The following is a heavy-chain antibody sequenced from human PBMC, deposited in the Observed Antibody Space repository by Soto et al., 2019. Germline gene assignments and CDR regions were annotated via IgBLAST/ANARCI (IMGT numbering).Heavy chain of an antibody. J-gene: IGHJ3*02. CDR2: IYPGDSDT. CDR3: ARHHDSSFALDAFDI. V-gene: IGHV5-51*01. CDR1: GYSFTSYW. D-gene: IGHD3-22*01. Sequence: GESLKISCKGSGYSFTSYWIAWVRQVPGKGLELMGVIYPGDSDTRYSPSFQGQVTISADKSISTAYLQWSSLKASDTAMYYCARHHDSSFALDAFDIWGQGTMVTVSS.